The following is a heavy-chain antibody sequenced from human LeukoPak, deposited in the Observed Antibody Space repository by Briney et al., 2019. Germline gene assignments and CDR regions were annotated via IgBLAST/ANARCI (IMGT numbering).Heavy chain of an antibody. J-gene: IGHJ4*02. D-gene: IGHD6-13*01. V-gene: IGHV3-23*01. CDR2: ISASGGST. Sequence: GGSLRLSCAASGFTFSGYAMSWVRQAPGKGLEWVSSISASGGSTYYADSEKGRFTISRDNSKNTLYLQMNSLRAEDTAVYYCAKAGLGAAAGTPFDYWGQGTLVTVSS. CDR3: AKAGLGAAAGTPFDY. CDR1: GFTFSGYA.